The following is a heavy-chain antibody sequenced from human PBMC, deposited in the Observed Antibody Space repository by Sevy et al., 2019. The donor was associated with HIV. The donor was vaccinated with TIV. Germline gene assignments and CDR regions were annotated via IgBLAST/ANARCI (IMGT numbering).Heavy chain of an antibody. J-gene: IGHJ1*01. Sequence: GGSLRLSCAASGFTFSSYGMHWVRQAPGKGLEWVAVIWYDGINKYYGDSVKGRFTISRDNSKNTVYLQMNSLRAEDTAVYYCAKEDPGGFQHWGQGTLVTVSS. D-gene: IGHD3-10*01. CDR3: AKEDPGGFQH. V-gene: IGHV3-33*06. CDR1: GFTFSSYG. CDR2: IWYDGINK.